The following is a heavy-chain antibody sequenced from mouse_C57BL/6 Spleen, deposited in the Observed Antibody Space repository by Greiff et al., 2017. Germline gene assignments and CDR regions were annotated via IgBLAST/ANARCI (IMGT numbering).Heavy chain of an antibody. J-gene: IGHJ2*01. Sequence: QVQLQQSGAELARPGASVKMSCKASGYTFTSYTMHWVKQRPGQGLEWIGYINPSNGYTKYNQKFKDKATLTADKSSSTAYMPLSSLTSEDSAVYYCARWDTAQATWGGYFAYCGQGTTLTVSS. CDR3: ARWDTAQATWGGYFAY. CDR1: GYTFTSYT. V-gene: IGHV1-4*01. CDR2: INPSNGYT. D-gene: IGHD3-2*02.